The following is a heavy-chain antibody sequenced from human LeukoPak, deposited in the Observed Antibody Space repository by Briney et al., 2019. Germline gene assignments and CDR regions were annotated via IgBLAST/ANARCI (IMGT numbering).Heavy chain of an antibody. D-gene: IGHD5-18*01. V-gene: IGHV3-7*03. CDR1: GFTFSHYS. CDR3: ARDGSSYSYGFSWRSY. J-gene: IGHJ4*02. CDR2: IKQDGSEK. Sequence: GGSLRLSCVASGFTFSHYSMSWVRQAPGKGLEWVANIKQDGSEKYYVDSVKGRFTISRDNAKNSLYLQMNSLRAEDTAVYYCARDGSSYSYGFSWRSYWGQGTLVTVSS.